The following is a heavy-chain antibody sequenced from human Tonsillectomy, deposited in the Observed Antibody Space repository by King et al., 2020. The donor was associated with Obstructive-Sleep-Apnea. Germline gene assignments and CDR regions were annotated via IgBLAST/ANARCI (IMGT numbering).Heavy chain of an antibody. D-gene: IGHD6-6*01. CDR3: ATIAARPYGLDV. CDR1: GGSISSSSYY. V-gene: IGHV4-39*07. CDR2: IYYSGST. J-gene: IGHJ6*02. Sequence: QLQESGPGLVKPSETLSLTCTVSGGSISSSSYYWGWIRQPPGKGLEWIGSIYYSGSTYYNPSLKSRVTISVDTSKNQFSLRRSSGTAADTAVYYCATIAARPYGLDVWGQGTTVTVSS.